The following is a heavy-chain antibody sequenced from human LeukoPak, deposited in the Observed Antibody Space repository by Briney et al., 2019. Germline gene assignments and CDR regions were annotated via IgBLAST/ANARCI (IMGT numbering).Heavy chain of an antibody. CDR1: GGSFSGYY. D-gene: IGHD3-3*01. CDR2: INHSGST. J-gene: IGHJ4*02. CDR3: ARGTFWSGYYYFDY. Sequence: SETLSLTCAVYGGSFSGYYWSWIRQPPGKGLEWIGEINHSGSTNYNPPLKSRVTISVDTSKNQFSLKLSSVTAADTAVYYCARGTFWSGYYYFDYWGQGTLVTVSS. V-gene: IGHV4-34*01.